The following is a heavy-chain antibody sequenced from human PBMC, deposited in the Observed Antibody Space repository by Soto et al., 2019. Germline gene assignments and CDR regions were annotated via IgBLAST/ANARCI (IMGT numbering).Heavy chain of an antibody. CDR3: AKPQYYDFWGDQSHPFDY. J-gene: IGHJ4*02. V-gene: IGHV3-30*18. CDR1: GFTFSSYG. CDR2: ISYDGSNK. D-gene: IGHD3-3*01. Sequence: QVQLVESGGGVVQPGRSLRLSCAASGFTFSSYGMHWVRQAPGKGLEWVAVISYDGSNKYYADSVKGRFTISRDNSKNTLYLQMSSLRAEDTAVYYWAKPQYYDFWGDQSHPFDYWGQGTLVTVSS.